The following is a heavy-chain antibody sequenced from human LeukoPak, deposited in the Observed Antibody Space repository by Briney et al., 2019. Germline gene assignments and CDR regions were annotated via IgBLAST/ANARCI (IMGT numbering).Heavy chain of an antibody. CDR3: ARAISGF. Sequence: PSETLSLTCAVSGYSIISGYDSVWIRQPPGQGLEWIASIHQSGTTYYNPSLKSRVTISLDTSKNQFSLRLTSVTAAATAVYYCARAISGFWGQGTPVTVSS. CDR1: GYSIISGYD. D-gene: IGHD3-3*01. CDR2: IHQSGTT. J-gene: IGHJ4*02. V-gene: IGHV4-38-2*01.